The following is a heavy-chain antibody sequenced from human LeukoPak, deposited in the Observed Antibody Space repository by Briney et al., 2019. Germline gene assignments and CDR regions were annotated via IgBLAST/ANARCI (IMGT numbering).Heavy chain of an antibody. Sequence: SETLSLTCTVSGGSISTYYWSWIRQPPGKGLVWIGYIYYSGSTNYNPSLKSRVTISVDTSKNQFSLKLSSVTAADTAVYYCARDRRRELLHAFDIWGQGTMVTVSS. V-gene: IGHV4-59*01. J-gene: IGHJ3*02. D-gene: IGHD1-26*01. CDR2: IYYSGST. CDR3: ARDRRRELLHAFDI. CDR1: GGSISTYY.